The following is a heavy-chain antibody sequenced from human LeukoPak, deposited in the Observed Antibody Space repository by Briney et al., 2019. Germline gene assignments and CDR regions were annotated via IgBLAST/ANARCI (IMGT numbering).Heavy chain of an antibody. CDR3: ARDYPPDYYDSSGPAYYYGMDV. J-gene: IGHJ6*02. D-gene: IGHD3-22*01. Sequence: GASAKVSCKASGGTFSSYAINWVRQAPGQGLEWMGGIIPILGTANYAQKFQGRVTITADESTSTAYMELSSLRSEDTAVYYCARDYPPDYYDSSGPAYYYGMDVWGQGTTVTVSS. CDR1: GGTFSSYA. V-gene: IGHV1-69*01. CDR2: IIPILGTA.